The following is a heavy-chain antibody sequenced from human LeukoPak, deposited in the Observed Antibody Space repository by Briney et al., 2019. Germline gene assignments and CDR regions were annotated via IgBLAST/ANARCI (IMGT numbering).Heavy chain of an antibody. D-gene: IGHD1-26*01. CDR3: ARDGRSGNFDK. CDR1: GCTFRSNS. V-gene: IGHV3-48*04. CDR2: ITPSSSTI. Sequence: PGGSLRLSCAASGCTFRSNSMNWVRQAPGKGLEWVSYITPSSSTIHYADSVKGRFTISRDTAKNTLYLQMNSLRAEDTAVYYCARDGRSGNFDKWGQGTLVSVSS. J-gene: IGHJ4*02.